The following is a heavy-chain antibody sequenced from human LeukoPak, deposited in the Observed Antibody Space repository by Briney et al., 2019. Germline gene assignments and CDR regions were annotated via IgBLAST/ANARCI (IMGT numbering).Heavy chain of an antibody. CDR1: GFTFSSSA. J-gene: IGHJ4*02. Sequence: PGGSLRLSCAASGFTFSSSAMSWVRQAPGKGLERVSAISNNGGYTYYADSVQGRFIISRDNSKSTLCLQMNSLRAEDTAVYYCAKQLGYCSDGSCYFPYWGQGTLVTVSS. CDR2: ISNNGGYT. D-gene: IGHD2-15*01. CDR3: AKQLGYCSDGSCYFPY. V-gene: IGHV3-23*01.